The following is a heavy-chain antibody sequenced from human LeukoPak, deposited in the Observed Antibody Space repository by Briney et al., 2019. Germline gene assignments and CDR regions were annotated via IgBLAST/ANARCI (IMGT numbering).Heavy chain of an antibody. V-gene: IGHV1-18*01. D-gene: IGHD3-22*01. CDR3: ARRQTYYYDSSGHNWFDP. Sequence: GASVKVSCKASGYTFTSYGISWVRQAPGQGLEWMGWISAYNGNTNYAQKLQGRVTMTTDTSTSTAYMELRSLRSDDTAVYYCARRQTYYYDSSGHNWFDPWGQGTLVTVSS. CDR1: GYTFTSYG. J-gene: IGHJ5*02. CDR2: ISAYNGNT.